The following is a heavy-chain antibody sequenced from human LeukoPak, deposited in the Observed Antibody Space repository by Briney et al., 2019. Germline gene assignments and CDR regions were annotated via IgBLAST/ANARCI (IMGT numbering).Heavy chain of an antibody. CDR3: AKYPQPYSSSSLDY. J-gene: IGHJ4*02. D-gene: IGHD6-13*01. CDR1: GFTFTNYA. V-gene: IGHV3-23*01. CDR2: ISGSGSST. Sequence: PGGSLGLSCAASGFTFTNYAMSWVRQAPGKGLEWVSVISGSGSSTYYADSVKGRFTISRDNSKNTLYLQMNSLRAEDTAVYYCAKYPQPYSSSSLDYWGQGTLVTVSS.